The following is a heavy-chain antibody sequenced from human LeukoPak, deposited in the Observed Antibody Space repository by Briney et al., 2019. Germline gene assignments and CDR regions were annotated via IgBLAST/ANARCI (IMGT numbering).Heavy chain of an antibody. D-gene: IGHD6-13*01. CDR1: GYTFTGYY. CDR2: INPNSGGT. V-gene: IGHV1-2*02. Sequence: ASVKVSCKASGYTFTGYYMHWVRQAPGQGLEWMGWINPNSGGTNYAQKFQGRVTMTRDTSISTAYMELSRLRSDDTAVYYCARDLSSSWYRNWFDPWGQGTLVTVSS. J-gene: IGHJ5*02. CDR3: ARDLSSSWYRNWFDP.